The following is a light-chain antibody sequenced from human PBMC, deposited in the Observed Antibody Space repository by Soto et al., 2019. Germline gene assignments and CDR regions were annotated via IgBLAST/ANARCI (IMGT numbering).Light chain of an antibody. CDR2: GDV. CDR1: TSNIGRNS. J-gene: IGLJ3*02. V-gene: IGLV1-47*02. Sequence: QSVLTQPPSASGTPGQRFTISCSGSTSNIGRNSVYWYQQLPGTAPKLVMYGDVQRPSGVPDRFSGSKSGTSASLAISGLRSEDEADYYCCSYAGTTTWVFGGGTKLTVL. CDR3: CSYAGTTTWV.